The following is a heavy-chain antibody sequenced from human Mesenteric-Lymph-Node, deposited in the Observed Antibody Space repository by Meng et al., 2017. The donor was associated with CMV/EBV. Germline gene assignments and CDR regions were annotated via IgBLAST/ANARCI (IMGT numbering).Heavy chain of an antibody. D-gene: IGHD3-10*01. V-gene: IGHV3-15*01. CDR3: NREDYSSSERGPYFDS. CDR2: IKAKTVGGTT. Sequence: FTFSEAYMSWVRQAPDKGLEWVGRIKAKTVGGTTDYDAPVKGRFIISRDDSENTLYMQMNRLKTEDKAFYYCNREDYSSSERGPYFDSWGRGTLVTVSS. CDR1: FTFSEAY. J-gene: IGHJ4*02.